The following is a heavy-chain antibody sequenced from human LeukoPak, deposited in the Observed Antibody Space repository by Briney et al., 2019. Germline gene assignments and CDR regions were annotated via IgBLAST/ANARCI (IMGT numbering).Heavy chain of an antibody. CDR1: GFTFSSYW. Sequence: GGSLRLSCAASGFTFSSYWMTWVRQAPGKGLEWVSSISSSSSYIYYADSVKGRFTISRDNAKNSLYLQMNSLGAEDTAVYYCARGRTMVRGAFYFDYWGQGTLVTVSS. CDR3: ARGRTMVRGAFYFDY. J-gene: IGHJ4*02. V-gene: IGHV3-21*01. CDR2: ISSSSSYI. D-gene: IGHD3-10*01.